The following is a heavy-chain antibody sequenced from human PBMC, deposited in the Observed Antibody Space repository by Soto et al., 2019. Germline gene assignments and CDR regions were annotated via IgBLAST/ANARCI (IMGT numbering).Heavy chain of an antibody. CDR2: VYYTGDT. CDR3: AKTGPDGDERFDP. Sequence: PSETLSLTCTVSGGSVSGSYWTWVRQPPGKGLEWIGYVYYTGDTNYNPSLKSRVSISIDTSKNQFSLSLRSVTAADTAVYYCAKTGPDGDERFDPWGQGTLVTSPQ. J-gene: IGHJ5*02. V-gene: IGHV4-59*02. CDR1: GGSVSGSY.